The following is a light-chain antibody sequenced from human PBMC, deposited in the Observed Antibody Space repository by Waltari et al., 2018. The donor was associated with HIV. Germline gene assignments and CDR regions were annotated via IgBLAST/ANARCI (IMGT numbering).Light chain of an antibody. CDR1: SSAIGPCNY. CDR2: EVS. J-gene: IGLJ2*01. CDR3: SSYTASSTLDVV. V-gene: IGLV2-14*03. Sequence: QSALTPAASVSGSPGPSITISCTGRSSAIGPCNYVSWSQQHPDKVPKLVIYEVSNRPSGISNRFSGSKSGNTASLTISGLQADDEASYYCSSYTASSTLDVVFGGGTRLTVL.